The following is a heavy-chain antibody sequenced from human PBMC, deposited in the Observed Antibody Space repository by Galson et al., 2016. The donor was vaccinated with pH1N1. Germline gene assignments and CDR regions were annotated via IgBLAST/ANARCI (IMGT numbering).Heavy chain of an antibody. CDR2: ISNDGTST. CDR3: TREGSDWSNNIDF. V-gene: IGHV3-74*01. Sequence: SLRLSCAASGFIFSGYWMHWVRQVPGEGLVWVSRISNDGTSTYYADSVKGRFTISRDNARNTLYLQMNSLRAEDTAVYYCTREGSDWSNNIDFWGQGILVTVSS. J-gene: IGHJ4*02. D-gene: IGHD3-9*01. CDR1: GFIFSGYW.